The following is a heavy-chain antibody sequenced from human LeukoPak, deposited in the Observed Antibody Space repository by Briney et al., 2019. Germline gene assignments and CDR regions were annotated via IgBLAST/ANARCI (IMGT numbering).Heavy chain of an antibody. J-gene: IGHJ4*02. V-gene: IGHV4-59*08. CDR2: IYYSGGT. CDR1: GGSISTYY. D-gene: IGHD6-19*01. Sequence: SETLSLTCTVSGGSISTYYWTWIQQSPGKELQWIGFIYYSGGTKYNPSLESRVTISLDMSKNQFSLKLSSVTAADTAVYYCARRLAVTGRYYFDYWGQGTLVTVSS. CDR3: ARRLAVTGRYYFDY.